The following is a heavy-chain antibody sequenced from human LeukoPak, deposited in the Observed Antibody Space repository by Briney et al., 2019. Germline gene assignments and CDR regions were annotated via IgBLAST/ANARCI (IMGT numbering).Heavy chain of an antibody. CDR1: GGSISSYY. J-gene: IGHJ3*02. CDR2: IYYSGST. Sequence: SETLSLTCTVSGGSISSYYWSWIRQPPGKGLEWIGYIYYSGSTNYNPSLKSRVTISVDTSKNQFSLKLSSVTAADTAVYYCASGLVATDAFDIWGQGTMVTVSS. D-gene: IGHD2-15*01. V-gene: IGHV4-59*01. CDR3: ASGLVATDAFDI.